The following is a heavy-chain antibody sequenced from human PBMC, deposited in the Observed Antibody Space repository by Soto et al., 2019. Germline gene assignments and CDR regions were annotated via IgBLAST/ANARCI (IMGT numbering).Heavy chain of an antibody. V-gene: IGHV1-46*01. Sequence: QVQLMQSGAEVKKPGASVKVSCKASGDTFTDYYIHWVRQAPGQGLEWMGTVNPSGGHTTYAQHFLGRVTMTRDTSTSTLYMELTSLTSDDTAIYYRARGGHVVVVTAALDYWGQGTRVTVSS. CDR1: GDTFTDYY. CDR2: VNPSGGHT. CDR3: ARGGHVVVVTAALDY. D-gene: IGHD2-21*02. J-gene: IGHJ4*02.